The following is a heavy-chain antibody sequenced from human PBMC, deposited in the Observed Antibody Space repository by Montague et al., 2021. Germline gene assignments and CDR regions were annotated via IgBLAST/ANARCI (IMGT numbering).Heavy chain of an antibody. CDR2: IKGKSDGGTT. D-gene: IGHD3-22*01. Sequence: SLRLSCAASGFVFRLSWMNWVRQTPGEGLEWVGRIKGKSDGGTTHYAAPVKGRFTISRDDSTNTLFLQMNSLKIEDTAVYFCTTDLGDYYDSSGYYFDNWGQGTLVTVSS. J-gene: IGHJ5*02. CDR3: TTDLGDYYDSSGYYFDN. V-gene: IGHV3-15*01. CDR1: GFVFRLSW.